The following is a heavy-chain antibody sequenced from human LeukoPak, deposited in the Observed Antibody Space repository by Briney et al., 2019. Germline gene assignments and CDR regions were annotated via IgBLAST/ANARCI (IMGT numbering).Heavy chain of an antibody. CDR2: INHSGST. Sequence: SETLSLTCAVYGGSFSGYYWSWIRQPPGKGLGWIGEINHSGSTNYNPSLKSRVTISVDTSKNQFSLKLSSVTAADTAVYYCARGRKYQLLPYYYYYMDVWGKGTTVTVSS. CDR1: GGSFSGYY. J-gene: IGHJ6*03. V-gene: IGHV4-34*01. CDR3: ARGRKYQLLPYYYYYMDV. D-gene: IGHD2-2*01.